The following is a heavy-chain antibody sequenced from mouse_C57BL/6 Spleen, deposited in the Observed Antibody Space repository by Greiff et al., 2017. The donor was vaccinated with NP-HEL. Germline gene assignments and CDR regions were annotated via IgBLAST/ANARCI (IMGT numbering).Heavy chain of an antibody. CDR1: GFTFSSYG. D-gene: IGHD1-1*01. CDR3: ARHNLAYYGSSTDYYFDY. CDR2: ISSGGSYT. V-gene: IGHV5-6*01. Sequence: EVKVVESGGDLVKPGGSLKLSCAASGFTFSSYGMSWVRQTPDKRLEWVATISSGGSYTYYPDSVKGRFTISRDNAKNTLYLQMSSLKSEDTAMYYCARHNLAYYGSSTDYYFDYWGQGTTLTVSS. J-gene: IGHJ2*01.